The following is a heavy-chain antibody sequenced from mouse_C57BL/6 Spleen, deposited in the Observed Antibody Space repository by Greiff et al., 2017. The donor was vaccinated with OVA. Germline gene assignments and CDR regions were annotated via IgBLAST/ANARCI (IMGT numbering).Heavy chain of an antibody. V-gene: IGHV1-55*01. Sequence: QVQLQQPGAELVKPGASVKMSCKASGYTFTSYWITWVKQRPGQGLEWIGDIYPGSGSTNYNEKFKSKATLTGDTSSSTAYMQLTSLTSEDSAVYYFARENSYGSSPCFAYWGQGTLVTFSA. CDR3: ARENSYGSSPCFAY. J-gene: IGHJ3*01. CDR2: IYPGSGST. D-gene: IGHD1-1*01. CDR1: GYTFTSYW.